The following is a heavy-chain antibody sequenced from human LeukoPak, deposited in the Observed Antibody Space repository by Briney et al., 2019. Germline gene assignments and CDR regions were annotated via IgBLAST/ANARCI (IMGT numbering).Heavy chain of an antibody. CDR3: ARTPDYDFWSGYYY. CDR2: ISYDGSNK. D-gene: IGHD3-3*01. Sequence: GRSLRLSCAASGFTFSSYAMHWVRQAPGKGLEWVAVISYDGSNKYYADSVKGRFTISRDNSKNTLYLQMNSLRAEDTAVYYCARTPDYDFWSGYYYWGQGTLVTVSS. CDR1: GFTFSSYA. V-gene: IGHV3-30-3*01. J-gene: IGHJ4*02.